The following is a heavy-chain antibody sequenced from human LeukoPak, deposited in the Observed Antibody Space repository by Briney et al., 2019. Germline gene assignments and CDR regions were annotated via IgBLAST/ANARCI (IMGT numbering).Heavy chain of an antibody. CDR2: IYYSGST. D-gene: IGHD3-22*01. CDR1: GGSISSSSYY. Sequence: SETLSLTCTVSGGSISSSSYYWGWIRQPPGKGLEWIGSIYYSGSTYYNPSLKSRVTISVDTSKNQFSLKLSSVTAADTAVYYSARYYYDSSGPKRLGYFDYWGQGTLVTVSS. V-gene: IGHV4-39*07. CDR3: ARYYYDSSGPKRLGYFDY. J-gene: IGHJ4*02.